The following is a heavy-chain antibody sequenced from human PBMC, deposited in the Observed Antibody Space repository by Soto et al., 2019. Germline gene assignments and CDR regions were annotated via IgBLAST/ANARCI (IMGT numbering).Heavy chain of an antibody. V-gene: IGHV1-18*01. CDR1: GYTFTSYG. J-gene: IGHJ6*02. CDR2: ISAYNGNT. Sequence: GASVKVSCKASGYTFTSYGISWVRQAPGQGLEWMGWISAYNGNTNYAQKLQGRVTMTTDTSTSTAYMELRSLRSDDTAVYYCARDRRHSSGPYYYGMDVWGQGTTVTVSS. CDR3: ARDRRHSSGPYYYGMDV. D-gene: IGHD6-19*01.